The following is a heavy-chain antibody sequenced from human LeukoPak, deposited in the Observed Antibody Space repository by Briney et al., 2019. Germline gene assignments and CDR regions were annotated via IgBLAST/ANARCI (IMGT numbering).Heavy chain of an antibody. J-gene: IGHJ4*02. Sequence: SVTVSFMASGGTFINYAISWVRQAPGKGREWVGGIIPIFGTANYPQKFQGRVTITTDEATSTAYMELSSLRSEDTAVYYCARGPGQLELLYYFDYCGQGTLVTVSS. CDR2: IIPIFGTA. CDR3: ARGPGQLELLYYFDY. D-gene: IGHD1-26*01. CDR1: GGTFINYA. V-gene: IGHV1-69*05.